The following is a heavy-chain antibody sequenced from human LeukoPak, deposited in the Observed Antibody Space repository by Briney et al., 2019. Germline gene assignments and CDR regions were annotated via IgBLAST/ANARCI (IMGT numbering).Heavy chain of an antibody. CDR1: GFTFDDYA. CDR3: AKDRRYSWNDGGAFDI. V-gene: IGHV3-9*01. J-gene: IGHJ3*02. D-gene: IGHD1-20*01. CDR2: ISWNSRRI. Sequence: GGSVRLSCAASGFTFDDYAMHWVRQAPGKGLEWVSLISWNSRRIGYADSVKCRFTISRDNSKNTLYLQMNSLRGEDTAVYYCAKDRRYSWNDGGAFDIWGQGTMVTVSS.